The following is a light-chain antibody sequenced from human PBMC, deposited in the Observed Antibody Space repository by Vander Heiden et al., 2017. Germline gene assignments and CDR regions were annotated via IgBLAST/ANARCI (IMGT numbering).Light chain of an antibody. CDR1: QGISSA. Sequence: AIQLTQSPSSLSASVGDRVTITCRASQGISSALAWYQQKPGKAPKLLIYDASSLESGVPSRFSGSGSGTDFTLTISSLQPEDFATYYCQQVNSYTITFGQGTRLEIK. CDR3: QQVNSYTIT. CDR2: DAS. J-gene: IGKJ5*01. V-gene: IGKV1-13*02.